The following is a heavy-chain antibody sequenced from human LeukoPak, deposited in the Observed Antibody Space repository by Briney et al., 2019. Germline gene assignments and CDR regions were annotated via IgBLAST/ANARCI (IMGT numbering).Heavy chain of an antibody. CDR3: ASSTVTTHNHYYFMDV. D-gene: IGHD4-17*01. CDR2: IRYDGSNK. Sequence: GGSLRLSCAASGFTFSSYGMHWVRQAPGKGLEWVAFIRYDGSNKYYADSVKGRFTISRDNSKKTLYLQMNSLRAEDTAVYYCASSTVTTHNHYYFMDVWGKGTTVTISS. V-gene: IGHV3-30*02. J-gene: IGHJ6*03. CDR1: GFTFSSYG.